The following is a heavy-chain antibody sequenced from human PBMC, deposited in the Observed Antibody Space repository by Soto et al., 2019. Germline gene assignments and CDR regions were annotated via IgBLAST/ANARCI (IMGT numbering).Heavy chain of an antibody. CDR3: ARAGGYDFWSGYSPSDY. CDR2: ISSSGSTI. Sequence: EVQLVESGGGLVQPGGSLRLSCAASGFTFSSYEMNWVRQAPGKGLEWVSYISSSGSTIYYADSVKGRFTISRDNAKNSLYLQMNSLGAEDTAVYYCARAGGYDFWSGYSPSDYWGQGTLVTVSS. J-gene: IGHJ4*02. D-gene: IGHD3-3*01. V-gene: IGHV3-48*03. CDR1: GFTFSSYE.